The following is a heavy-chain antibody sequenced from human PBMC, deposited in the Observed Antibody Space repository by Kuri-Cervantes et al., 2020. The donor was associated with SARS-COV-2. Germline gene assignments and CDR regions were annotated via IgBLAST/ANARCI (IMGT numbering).Heavy chain of an antibody. J-gene: IGHJ6*03. CDR1: GFTFSSYA. CDR2: ISYDGSNK. D-gene: IGHD6-13*01. V-gene: IGHV3-30-3*01. CDR3: ARDPSGQLGNYYYYYYWTS. Sequence: GGSLRLSCAASGFTFSSYAMHWVRQAPGKGLEWVAVISYDGSNKYYADSVKGRFTISRDNSKNTLYLQMNSLRAEDTAVYYCARDPSGQLGNYYYYYYWTSGAEGPRSPSP.